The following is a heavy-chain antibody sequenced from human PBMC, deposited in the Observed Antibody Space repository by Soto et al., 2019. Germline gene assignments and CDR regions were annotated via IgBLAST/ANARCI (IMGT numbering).Heavy chain of an antibody. Sequence: NPSETLSLTCTVSGGSISSGGYYLSWISKHPGKGLEWIGYIYYSGSTYYNPSLKSRVTISVDTSKNQFSLKLSSVTAADTAVYYCARDQVVTDDSSGYYDYYYGMDVWGQGTTVTVSS. CDR1: GGSISSGGYY. V-gene: IGHV4-31*03. CDR3: ARDQVVTDDSSGYYDYYYGMDV. D-gene: IGHD3-22*01. J-gene: IGHJ6*02. CDR2: IYYSGST.